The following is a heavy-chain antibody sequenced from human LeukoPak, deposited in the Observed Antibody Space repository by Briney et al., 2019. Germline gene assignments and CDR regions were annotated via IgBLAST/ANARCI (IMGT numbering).Heavy chain of an antibody. CDR1: GGSISSYY. Sequence: PSETLSLTCTVSGGSISSYYWSWIRQPPGKGLEWIGYTYYSGSTNYNPSLKSRVTISVDTSKNQFSLKLSSVTAADTAVYYCARGGGYGREFDYWGQGTLVTVSS. D-gene: IGHD5-12*01. V-gene: IGHV4-59*01. CDR2: TYYSGST. CDR3: ARGGGYGREFDY. J-gene: IGHJ4*02.